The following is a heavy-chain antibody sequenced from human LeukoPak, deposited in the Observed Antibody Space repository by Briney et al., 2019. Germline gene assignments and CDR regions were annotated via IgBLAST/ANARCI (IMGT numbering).Heavy chain of an antibody. CDR3: AKSDEVGPTGHYYYYMDV. D-gene: IGHD1-26*01. V-gene: IGHV3-23*01. J-gene: IGHJ6*03. CDR2: ISGGGAGT. CDR1: GFSFSSYA. Sequence: PGGSLRLSCAASGFSFSSYAMTWVRQAPGKGLEWVSAISGGGAGTYYADSVRGRFTISRDNSKNMLFLQMNSLRAEDTAVYYCAKSDEVGPTGHYYYYMDVWGKGTTVTVSS.